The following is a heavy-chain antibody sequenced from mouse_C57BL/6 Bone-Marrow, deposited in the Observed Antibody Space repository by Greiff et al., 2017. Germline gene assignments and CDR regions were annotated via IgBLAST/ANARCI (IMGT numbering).Heavy chain of an antibody. CDR2: ISSGGSYT. CDR3: ARHERDYEYDGAWFAY. V-gene: IGHV5-6*01. J-gene: IGHJ3*01. Sequence: EVQVVESGGDLVKPGGSLKLSCAASGFTFSSYGMSWVRQTPDKRLEWVATISSGGSYTYYPDSVKGRFTISRDNAKNTLYLQMSSLKSEDTAMYYCARHERDYEYDGAWFAYWGQGTLVTVSA. D-gene: IGHD2-4*01. CDR1: GFTFSSYG.